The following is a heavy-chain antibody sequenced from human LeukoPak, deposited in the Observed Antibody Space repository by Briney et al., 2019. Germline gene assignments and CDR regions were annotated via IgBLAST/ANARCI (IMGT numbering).Heavy chain of an antibody. V-gene: IGHV3-23*01. CDR2: ITGSGGST. CDR3: ARLRQLWLQDF. J-gene: IGHJ4*02. D-gene: IGHD5-18*01. CDR1: GFTFSSYV. Sequence: PGGSPRLSCAASGFTFSSYVMSWVRQAPGKGLEWVSAITGSGGSTFYADSVKGRFTISRDNSKNTLCLQMNSLRAEDTAVYYCARLRQLWLQDFWGQGTLVTVSS.